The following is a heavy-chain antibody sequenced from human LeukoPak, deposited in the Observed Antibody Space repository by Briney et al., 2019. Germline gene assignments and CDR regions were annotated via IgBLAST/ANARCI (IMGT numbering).Heavy chain of an antibody. J-gene: IGHJ3*02. Sequence: GGSLRLSCAASGFTFRGYWMHWVRQAPGKGLEWVSRINSDGTGTTYADSVKGRFTISRDNAKNTLSLQLNSLRAEDTAVYYCARGTGGATTSDAFDIWGQGTMVTVSS. D-gene: IGHD1-26*01. CDR3: ARGTGGATTSDAFDI. CDR2: INSDGTGT. CDR1: GFTFRGYW. V-gene: IGHV3-74*03.